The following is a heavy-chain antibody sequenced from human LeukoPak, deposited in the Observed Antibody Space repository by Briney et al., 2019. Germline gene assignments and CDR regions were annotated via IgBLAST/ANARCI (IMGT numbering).Heavy chain of an antibody. CDR2: FDPEDGET. J-gene: IGHJ3*02. CDR1: GYTLTELS. Sequence: ASVKVSCKVSGYTLTELSMRWVRQAPGKGLEWMGGFDPEDGETIYAQKFQGRVTMTEDTSTDTAYMELSSLRSEDTAVYYCATASGDYVGDAFDIWGQGTMVTVSS. D-gene: IGHD4-17*01. V-gene: IGHV1-24*01. CDR3: ATASGDYVGDAFDI.